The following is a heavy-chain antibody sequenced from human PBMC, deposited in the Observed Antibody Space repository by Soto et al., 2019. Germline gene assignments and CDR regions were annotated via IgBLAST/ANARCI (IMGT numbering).Heavy chain of an antibody. Sequence: ASVKVSCKASGYSFNSYAMHWVRQAPGQRLEWMGIINPSGGSTSYAQKFQGRVTMTRDTSTSTVYMELSSLRSEDTAVYYCARDLDVVGSSSPSLVDYWGQGTLVTVSS. V-gene: IGHV1-46*02. CDR1: GYSFNSYA. CDR2: INPSGGST. D-gene: IGHD6-13*01. J-gene: IGHJ4*02. CDR3: ARDLDVVGSSSPSLVDY.